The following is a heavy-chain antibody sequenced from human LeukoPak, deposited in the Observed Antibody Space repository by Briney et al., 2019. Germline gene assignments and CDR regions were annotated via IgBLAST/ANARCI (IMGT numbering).Heavy chain of an antibody. J-gene: IGHJ4*02. CDR1: GYTFTSYG. CDR2: ISAYNGNA. V-gene: IGHV1-18*01. CDR3: ARSSTLGNYFDY. Sequence: ASVKVSCKASGYTFTSYGISWVRQAPGQGLEWMGWISAYNGNANYAQKLQGRVTMTTDTSTSTAYMELRSLRSDDTAVYYCARSSTLGNYFDYWGQGTLVTVSS. D-gene: IGHD6-13*01.